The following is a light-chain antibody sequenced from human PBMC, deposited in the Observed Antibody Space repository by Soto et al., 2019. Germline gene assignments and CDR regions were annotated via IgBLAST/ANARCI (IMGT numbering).Light chain of an antibody. J-gene: IGLJ1*01. CDR2: GNS. Sequence: QSVLTQPPSASGTPGQRVTISCSGGSSNIGSNTVNWYQQLPGTAPKLLIYGNSQRPSRVPDRFSGSKSGTSASLAISGLQSEDEADYYCAAWDDSLNGFVFGTGTKLTVL. CDR1: SSNIGSNT. CDR3: AAWDDSLNGFV. V-gene: IGLV1-44*01.